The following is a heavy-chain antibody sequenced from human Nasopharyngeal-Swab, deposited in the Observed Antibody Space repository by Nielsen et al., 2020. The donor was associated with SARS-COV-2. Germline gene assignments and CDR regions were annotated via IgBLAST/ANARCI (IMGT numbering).Heavy chain of an antibody. CDR2: INHSGST. V-gene: IGHV4-34*01. CDR3: ASSQMTTVTTRTRAWGY. J-gene: IGHJ4*02. Sequence: LETLSLTCAVYGGSFSGYYWSWIRQPPGKGLEWIGEINHSGSTNYNPSLKSRVTISVDTSKNQFSLKLSSVTAADTAVYYCASSQMTTVTTRTRAWGYWGQGTLVTVSS. D-gene: IGHD4-17*01. CDR1: GGSFSGYY.